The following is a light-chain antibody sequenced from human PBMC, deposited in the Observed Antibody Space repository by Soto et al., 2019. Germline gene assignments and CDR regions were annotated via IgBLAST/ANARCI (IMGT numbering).Light chain of an antibody. CDR3: QQYGSSPALT. Sequence: IVLTPSPGTLSLSPGKRATLSCRASQCVSSSYLAWYQQKPGQAPRLLIYGASSRATGIPDRFSGSGSGTDFTLTISRLEPEDVAVYYCQQYGSSPALTFGGGTKVDIK. CDR2: GAS. CDR1: QCVSSSY. J-gene: IGKJ4*01. V-gene: IGKV3-20*01.